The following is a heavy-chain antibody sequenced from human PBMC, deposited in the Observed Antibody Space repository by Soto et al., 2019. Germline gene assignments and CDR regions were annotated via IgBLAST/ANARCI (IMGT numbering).Heavy chain of an antibody. CDR1: GFTFSSYG. CDR2: IWYDGSNK. CDR3: ARSGGSYSSGWYGGSTYYYGMDV. J-gene: IGHJ6*02. Sequence: QVQLVESGGGVVQPGRSLRLSCAASGFTFSSYGMHWVRQAPGRGLEWVAVIWYDGSNKYYVDSVKGRFTISRDNSKNTLYLQMNSLRAADTALYYCARSGGSYSSGWYGGSTYYYGMDVWGQGTTVTVSS. V-gene: IGHV3-33*01. D-gene: IGHD6-19*01.